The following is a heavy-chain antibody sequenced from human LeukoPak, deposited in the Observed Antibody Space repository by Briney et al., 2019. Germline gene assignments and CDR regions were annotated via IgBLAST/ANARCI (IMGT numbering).Heavy chain of an antibody. CDR1: GDSISSYY. D-gene: IGHD6-19*01. J-gene: IGHJ4*02. V-gene: IGHV4-59*08. CDR3: ASGRAGYSSGWDNFDY. CDR2: IYYSGST. Sequence: SETLSLTCTVSGDSISSYYWSWIRQPPGKGLEWIGCIYYSGSTNYNPSLKSRVTISVDTSKNQFSLKLSSVTAADTAVYYCASGRAGYSSGWDNFDYWGQGTLVTVSS.